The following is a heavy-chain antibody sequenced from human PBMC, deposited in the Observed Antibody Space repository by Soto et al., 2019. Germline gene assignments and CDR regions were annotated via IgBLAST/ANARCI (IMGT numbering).Heavy chain of an antibody. D-gene: IGHD3-22*01. CDR3: ASVGYYDSSGYLRPRYYYYGMDV. CDR1: CGSISSSSYY. Sequence: TSETLSLTCTVSCGSISSSSYYWGWIRQPPGKGLEWIGSIYYSGSTYYNPSLKSRVTISVDTSKNQFSLKLSSVTAADTAVYYCASVGYYDSSGYLRPRYYYYGMDVWGQGTTVTVSS. CDR2: IYYSGST. V-gene: IGHV4-39*01. J-gene: IGHJ6*02.